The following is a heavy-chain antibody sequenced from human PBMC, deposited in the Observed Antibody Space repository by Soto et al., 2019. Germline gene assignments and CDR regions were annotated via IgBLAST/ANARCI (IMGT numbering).Heavy chain of an antibody. Sequence: EVQLVESGGGLVRPVRSLRLSWAASGFTFDDYAMHWVRQAPGKGLEWVSGISWNSGSIGYADSVKGRFTISRDNAKNSLYLQMNSLRAEDTAVYYCANDLGRYYGWYFDLWDRGTLVT. V-gene: IGHV3-9*01. D-gene: IGHD1-26*01. CDR2: ISWNSGSI. CDR1: GFTFDDYA. CDR3: ANDLGRYYGWYFDL. J-gene: IGHJ2*01.